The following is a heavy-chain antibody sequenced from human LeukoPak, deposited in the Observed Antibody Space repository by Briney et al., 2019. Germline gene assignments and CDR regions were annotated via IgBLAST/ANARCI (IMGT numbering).Heavy chain of an antibody. CDR3: AKAPLYYYDSSGYFDY. CDR1: GFTSSGYA. V-gene: IGHV3-23*01. J-gene: IGHJ4*02. CDR2: ISGSGGST. D-gene: IGHD3-22*01. Sequence: GGSLRLSCAASGFTSSGYAMSWVRQAPGKGLEWVAGISGSGGSTNNPDSVKGRFAISRANYKNTLYLQMNSLRAEDTAVYYCAKAPLYYYDSSGYFDYWGQGTLVTVSS.